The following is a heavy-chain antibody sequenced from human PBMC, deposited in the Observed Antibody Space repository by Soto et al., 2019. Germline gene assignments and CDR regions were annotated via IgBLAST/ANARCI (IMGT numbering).Heavy chain of an antibody. V-gene: IGHV1-3*01. CDR3: ARDMLYSSGWYSSSASYFQH. CDR2: INAGNGNT. J-gene: IGHJ1*01. CDR1: GYIFTSHA. D-gene: IGHD6-13*01. Sequence: ASVKVSCKASGYIFTSHAMHWVRQAPGQRLEWMGWINAGNGNTKYSQKFQGRVTITRDTSTSTAYMELRSLRSDDTAVYYCARDMLYSSGWYSSSASYFQHWGQGTLVTVSS.